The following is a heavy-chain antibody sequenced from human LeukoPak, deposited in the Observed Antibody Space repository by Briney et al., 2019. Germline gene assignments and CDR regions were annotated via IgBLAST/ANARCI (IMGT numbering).Heavy chain of an antibody. Sequence: ASVTVSCKVSGYTLTELSMHWVRQAPGKGLEWMGGFDPEDGETIYAQKFQGRVTMTEDTSTDTAYMELSSLRSEDTAVYYCATDGRVGATTGPFDYWGQGTLVTVSS. CDR3: ATDGRVGATTGPFDY. CDR2: FDPEDGET. J-gene: IGHJ4*02. CDR1: GYTLTELS. V-gene: IGHV1-24*01. D-gene: IGHD1-26*01.